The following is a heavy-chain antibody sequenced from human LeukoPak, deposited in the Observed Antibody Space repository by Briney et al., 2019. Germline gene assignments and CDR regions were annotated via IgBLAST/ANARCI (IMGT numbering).Heavy chain of an antibody. CDR2: IKSKTDGGTT. V-gene: IGHV3-15*01. J-gene: IGHJ4*02. CDR1: GFTFSKAW. CDR3: ITDQGDSSDFYVYHY. D-gene: IGHD6-25*01. Sequence: NPGGSLRLSCAASGFTFSKAWMSWVRQAPGKGLEWVGRIKSKTDGGTTYYGAPVKGRFTTSIDETKNTLYLQINSLKIDDTAVYYCITDQGDSSDFYVYHYWGQGTLVTVSS.